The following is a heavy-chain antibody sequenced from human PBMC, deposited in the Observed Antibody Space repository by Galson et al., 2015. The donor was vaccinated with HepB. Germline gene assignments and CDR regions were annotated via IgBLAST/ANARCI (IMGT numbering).Heavy chain of an antibody. CDR1: GFTFSDYY. Sequence: SVRLSCAASGFTFSDYYMSWIRQAPGKGLEWVSYISSSGSTIYYADSVKGRFTISRDNAKNSLYLQMNSLRAEDTAVYYCARFGRYDSSGPPVWGQGTMVTVSS. J-gene: IGHJ3*01. D-gene: IGHD3-22*01. CDR2: ISSSGSTI. V-gene: IGHV3-11*01. CDR3: ARFGRYDSSGPPV.